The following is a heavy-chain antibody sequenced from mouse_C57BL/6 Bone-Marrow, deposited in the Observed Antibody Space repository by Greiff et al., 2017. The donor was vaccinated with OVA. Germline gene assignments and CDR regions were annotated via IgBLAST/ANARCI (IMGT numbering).Heavy chain of an antibody. CDR1: GYTFTDYY. CDR2: IYPGSGNT. Sequence: QVQLQQSGAELVRPGASVKLSCKASGYTFTDYYINWVKQRPGQGLEWIARIYPGSGNTYYNEKFKGKATLTAEKSSSTAYMQLSSLTSEDSAVYFCARGWDLYWYFDVWGTGTTVTVSS. D-gene: IGHD4-1*01. J-gene: IGHJ1*03. CDR3: ARGWDLYWYFDV. V-gene: IGHV1-76*01.